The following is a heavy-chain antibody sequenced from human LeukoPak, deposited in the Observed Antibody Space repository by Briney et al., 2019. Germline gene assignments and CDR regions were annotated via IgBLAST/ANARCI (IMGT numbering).Heavy chain of an antibody. Sequence: GGSLRLSCAASGFTFSSYAMHWVRQAPGKGLEWVAVISYDGSNKYYADSVKGRFTISRDNSKNTLYLQMNSLRAEDTAVYYCARANLRALVAGTFDYWGQGTLVTVSS. J-gene: IGHJ4*02. V-gene: IGHV3-30-3*01. CDR2: ISYDGSNK. CDR1: GFTFSSYA. D-gene: IGHD6-19*01. CDR3: ARANLRALVAGTFDY.